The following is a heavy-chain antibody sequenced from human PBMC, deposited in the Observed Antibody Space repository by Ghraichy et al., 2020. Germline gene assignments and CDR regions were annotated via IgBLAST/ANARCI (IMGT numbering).Heavy chain of an antibody. CDR3: AKGNYDTLSGNHYYFDH. CDR1: GFTFTDNA. J-gene: IGHJ4*02. D-gene: IGHD3-16*01. Sequence: GALNISCAASGFTFTDNAMTWVRQAPGKGLEWVSLISASGTSTYYADSVKGRFTISRDNSKNTVYLQMNSLRVEDTAVYYWAKGNYDTLSGNHYYFDHWGQGTLVTASS. CDR2: ISASGTST. V-gene: IGHV3-23*01.